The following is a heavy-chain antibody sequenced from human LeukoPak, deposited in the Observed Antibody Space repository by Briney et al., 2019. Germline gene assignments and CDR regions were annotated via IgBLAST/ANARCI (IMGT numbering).Heavy chain of an antibody. D-gene: IGHD3-10*01. CDR3: TTYASGGPWFDP. J-gene: IGHJ5*02. CDR1: GFTFTKAW. CDR2: IKSNTDGGTI. Sequence: GGSLRLSCAGSGFTFTKAWMTWVRQAPGKGLEWIGRIKSNTDGGTIDYAAPVKGRFTMSRDDSTNTLYLQMNGLKIEDTAVYYCTTYASGGPWFDPWGRGTLVTVSS. V-gene: IGHV3-15*01.